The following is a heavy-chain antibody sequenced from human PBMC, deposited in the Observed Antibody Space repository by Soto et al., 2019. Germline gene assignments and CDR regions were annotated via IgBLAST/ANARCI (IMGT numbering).Heavy chain of an antibody. CDR1: GGSISSSSYY. Sequence: SETLSLTCTVSGGSISSSSYYWGWIRQPPGKGLEWIGSIYYIGNTYYNPSLKSRVPISIDTSETHFSLRLNSVTAADMVLYYCARRGSAVSVATGFDPWGQGTPVTVSS. CDR2: IYYIGNT. CDR3: ARRGSAVSVATGFDP. J-gene: IGHJ5*02. V-gene: IGHV4-39*01. D-gene: IGHD1-1*01.